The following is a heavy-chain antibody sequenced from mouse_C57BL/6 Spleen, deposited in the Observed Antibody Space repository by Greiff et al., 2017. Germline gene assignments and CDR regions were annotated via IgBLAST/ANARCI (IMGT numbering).Heavy chain of an antibody. CDR3: ATRGDGYSRNFDY. D-gene: IGHD2-3*01. Sequence: QVQLQQSGAELAKPGASVKLSCKASGYTFTSYWMHWVNQRPGQGLEWIGYINPSSGYTKYNQKFKDKATLTADKPSSTAYMQLSSLTYEDSSVDYCATRGDGYSRNFDYWGQGTTLTVSS. CDR2: INPSSGYT. J-gene: IGHJ2*01. V-gene: IGHV1-7*01. CDR1: GYTFTSYW.